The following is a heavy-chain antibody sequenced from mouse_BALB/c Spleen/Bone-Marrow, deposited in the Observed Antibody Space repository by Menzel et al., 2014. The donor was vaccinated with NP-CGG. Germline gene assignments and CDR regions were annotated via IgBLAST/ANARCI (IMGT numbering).Heavy chain of an antibody. CDR2: ISSDSSTI. D-gene: IGHD2-1*01. V-gene: IGHV5-17*02. CDR3: ARGRGAYGNIRRGYARDC. J-gene: IGHJ4*01. Sequence: DVHLVESGGGLVQPGGSRQLSCAASGFTFSSFGMHWVRQAPEKGLEWVAYISSDSSTIYYADTVKGRFTISRDNPKNSLCLKMTSLRSEDTAMDYWARGRGAYGNIRRGYARDCWGQGTLVTVSS. CDR1: GFTFSSFG.